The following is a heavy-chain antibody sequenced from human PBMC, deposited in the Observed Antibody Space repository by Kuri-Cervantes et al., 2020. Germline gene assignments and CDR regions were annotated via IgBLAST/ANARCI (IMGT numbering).Heavy chain of an antibody. D-gene: IGHD5-18*01. Sequence: ASVKVSCKASGYTFTGHYMHWVRQAPGQGLEWMGWINPNSGGTNYAQKFQGRVTMTRDTSISTAYMELSRLRSDDTAVYYCARDGVGDTAMAYYYYGMDVWGQGTTVTVSS. J-gene: IGHJ6*02. CDR1: GYTFTGHY. V-gene: IGHV1-2*02. CDR2: INPNSGGT. CDR3: ARDGVGDTAMAYYYYGMDV.